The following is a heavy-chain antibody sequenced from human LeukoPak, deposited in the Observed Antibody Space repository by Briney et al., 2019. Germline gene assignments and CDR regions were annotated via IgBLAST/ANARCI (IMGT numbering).Heavy chain of an antibody. J-gene: IGHJ5*02. CDR2: IYYTGNT. Sequence: SETLSLTCTVSGGSISSSAYYWGWIRQPPGKGLEWIRSIYYTGNTYYNPSLKSRVTISVDTSNNQFFLKLTSVAAADTAVYYCARRNWNYENWLDPRGQGTLVTVSS. V-gene: IGHV4-39*01. CDR1: GGSISSSAYY. CDR3: ARRNWNYENWLDP. D-gene: IGHD1-7*01.